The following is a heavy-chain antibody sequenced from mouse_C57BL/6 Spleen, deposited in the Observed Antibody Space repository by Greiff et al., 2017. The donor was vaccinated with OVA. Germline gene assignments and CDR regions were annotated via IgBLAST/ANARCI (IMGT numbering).Heavy chain of an antibody. V-gene: IGHV1-82*01. D-gene: IGHD3-2*02. J-gene: IGHJ4*01. CDR1: GYAFSSSW. CDR3: ARQLRLNCYYAMDY. CDR2: IYPGDGGT. Sequence: VQLQQSGPELVKPGASVKISCKASGYAFSSSWMNWVKQRPGKGLEWIGRIYPGDGGTNYNGKFKGKATLTADKSSSTAYMQLSSLTSEDSAVYFCARQLRLNCYYAMDYWGQGTSVTVSS.